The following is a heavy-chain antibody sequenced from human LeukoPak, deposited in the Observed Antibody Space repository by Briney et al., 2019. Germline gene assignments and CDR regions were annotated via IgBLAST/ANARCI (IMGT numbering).Heavy chain of an antibody. CDR1: GFTFSNYW. V-gene: IGHV3-7*04. CDR3: VRAHHPGGWFDP. D-gene: IGHD3-10*01. Sequence: PGGSLRLSCAASGFTFSNYWMTWVRQAPGKGLEWVASINQDGGEIHYVDSVKGRFTISRDNAKNSLYLQMNSLTAEDTAVHYCVRAHHPGGWFDPWGQGTLVTVSS. CDR2: INQDGGEI. J-gene: IGHJ5*02.